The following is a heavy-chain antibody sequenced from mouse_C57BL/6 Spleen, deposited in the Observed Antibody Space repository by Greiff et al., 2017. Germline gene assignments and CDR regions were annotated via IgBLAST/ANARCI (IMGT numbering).Heavy chain of an antibody. J-gene: IGHJ2*01. CDR2: IDPANGNT. D-gene: IGHD2-4*01. CDR3: ARYSVDYDVNYFDY. V-gene: IGHV14-3*01. CDR1: GFNIKNTY. Sequence: EVQLVESVAELVRPGASVKLSCTASGFNIKNTYMHWVKQRPEQGLEWIGRIDPANGNTKYAPKFQGKATITADTSSNPAYLQLSSLTSEDTAIYYCARYSVDYDVNYFDYWGQGTTLTVSS.